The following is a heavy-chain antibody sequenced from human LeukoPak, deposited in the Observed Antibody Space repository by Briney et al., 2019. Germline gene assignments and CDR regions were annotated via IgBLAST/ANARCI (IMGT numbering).Heavy chain of an antibody. CDR1: GGSFSGYY. CDR3: ARSSSGWSWFDP. D-gene: IGHD6-19*01. V-gene: IGHV4-34*01. CDR2: INHSGST. Sequence: PSETLSLTCAVYGGSFSGYYWSWIRQPPGKGLEWIGEINHSGSTNYNPSLKSRVTISVDTSKNQFSLKLSSVTAADTAVYYCARSSSGWSWFDPWGQGTLVTVSS. J-gene: IGHJ5*02.